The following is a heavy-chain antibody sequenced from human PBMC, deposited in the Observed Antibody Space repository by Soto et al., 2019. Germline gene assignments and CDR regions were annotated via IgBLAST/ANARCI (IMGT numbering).Heavy chain of an antibody. CDR3: AKDRLGGNFDY. CDR1: GFTFNNYA. Sequence: PGGSLRLSCAASGFTFNNYAMNWVRQAPGKGLEWVATISGTGGSTYYADSVKGRFTISRDNSKNTLYLQMNSLRVEDTAVYYCAKDRLGGNFDYWGQGTHVTVSS. J-gene: IGHJ4*02. CDR2: ISGTGGST. V-gene: IGHV3-23*01.